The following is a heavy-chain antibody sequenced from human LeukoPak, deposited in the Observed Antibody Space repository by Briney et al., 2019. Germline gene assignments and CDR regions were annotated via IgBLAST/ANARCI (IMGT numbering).Heavy chain of an antibody. D-gene: IGHD3-10*01. J-gene: IGHJ4*02. CDR3: ARDFGYF. V-gene: IGHV3-30*03. CDR1: GFTFSSYG. Sequence: GRSLRLSCAASGFTFSSYGMHWVRQAPGKGLEWLTIISHDGSNKNYADSVKGRFTISRDNSKNSLYLQMNSLRAEDTAVYYCARDFGYFWGQGTLVTVSS. CDR2: ISHDGSNK.